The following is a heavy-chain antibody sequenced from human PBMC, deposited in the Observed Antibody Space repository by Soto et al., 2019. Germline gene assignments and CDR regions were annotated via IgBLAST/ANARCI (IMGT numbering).Heavy chain of an antibody. CDR3: ARGQLPAATTYFDF. CDR1: GFTFSSYA. J-gene: IGHJ4*02. D-gene: IGHD2-15*01. CDR2: IWFDGSNK. Sequence: XGSLRLSCAASGFTFSSYAIHWVRQAPGKGLEWVAIIWFDGSNKYYADSVKGRFSISRDNSKNTLFLQMDSLRAEDTAVYYCARGQLPAATTYFDFWGQGTLVTVSS. V-gene: IGHV3-33*01.